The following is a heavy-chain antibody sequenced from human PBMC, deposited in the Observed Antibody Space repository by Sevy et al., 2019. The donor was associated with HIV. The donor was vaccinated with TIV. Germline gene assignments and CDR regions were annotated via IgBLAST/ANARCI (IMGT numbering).Heavy chain of an antibody. J-gene: IGHJ4*02. CDR1: GGSVTSDSYY. V-gene: IGHV4-61*01. D-gene: IGHD4-17*01. Sequence: SETLSLTCSVSGGSVTSDSYYWSWIRQPPGKGLEWIASIFYSGSTNYNSSLKIRVTMSVDTSKNQFSLRVSAVTAADTAVYYCARYRSPYGDYATGSFDFWGQRTLVTVSS. CDR3: ARYRSPYGDYATGSFDF. CDR2: IFYSGST.